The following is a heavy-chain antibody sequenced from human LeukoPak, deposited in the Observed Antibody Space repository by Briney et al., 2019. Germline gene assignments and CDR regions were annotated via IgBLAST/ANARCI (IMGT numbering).Heavy chain of an antibody. Sequence: GGSLRLSCAASGFTFSTYTMSWVRQAPGKGLEWVSSISSSGSSIYYADSVKGRFTISRDNAKNSLYLQVNSLRAEDTAVYYCARDLGTGTTFLYWGQGTLVTVSS. CDR3: ARDLGTGTTFLY. J-gene: IGHJ4*02. V-gene: IGHV3-21*01. CDR1: GFTFSTYT. CDR2: ISSSGSSI. D-gene: IGHD1-7*01.